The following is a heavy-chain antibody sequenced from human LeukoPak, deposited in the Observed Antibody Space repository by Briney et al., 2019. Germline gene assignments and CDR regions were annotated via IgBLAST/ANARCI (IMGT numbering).Heavy chain of an antibody. D-gene: IGHD3-10*01. Sequence: SETLSLTCAVYGGSFSTFYWAWVRQTPGNGLEWIGEINHSGSTYYNPSLKSRVTISVDRSKNQFSLKLSSVTAADTAVYYCARGIPMVRGVIMANWYFDLWGRGTLVTVSS. CDR3: ARGIPMVRGVIMANWYFDL. CDR1: GGSFSTFY. CDR2: INHSGST. V-gene: IGHV4-34*01. J-gene: IGHJ2*01.